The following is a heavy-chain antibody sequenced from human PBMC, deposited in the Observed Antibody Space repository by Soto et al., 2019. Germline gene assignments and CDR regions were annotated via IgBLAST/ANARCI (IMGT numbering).Heavy chain of an antibody. Sequence: ASVKVSCKASGYTFTSYAMHWVRQAPGQRLEWMGWINAGNGNTKYSQKFQGRVTITRDTSASTAYMELSSLRSEDTAVYYCARTYYGSESYDYYYYGMDVWGQGTTVTVSS. D-gene: IGHD3-10*01. J-gene: IGHJ6*02. CDR1: GYTFTSYA. V-gene: IGHV1-3*01. CDR2: INAGNGNT. CDR3: ARTYYGSESYDYYYYGMDV.